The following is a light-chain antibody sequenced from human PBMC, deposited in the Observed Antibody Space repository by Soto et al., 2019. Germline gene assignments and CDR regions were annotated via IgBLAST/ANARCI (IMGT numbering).Light chain of an antibody. V-gene: IGKV1-5*01. CDR2: DAS. J-gene: IGKJ1*01. CDR1: QSISPW. CDR3: QQYHSYSLT. Sequence: DIQMTQSPSTLSAVVGDRVTITCRASQSISPWLAWYQQKPGKAPKLLIYDASSLESGVPSRFSGSGSGTEFTLTISSLQPDDFATYYCQQYHSYSLTFGQGTKVEIK.